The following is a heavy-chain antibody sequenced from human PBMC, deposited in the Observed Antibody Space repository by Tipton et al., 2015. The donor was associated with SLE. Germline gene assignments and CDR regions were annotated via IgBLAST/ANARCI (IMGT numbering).Heavy chain of an antibody. CDR1: GFTFSSYA. CDR3: ARDTYSSGWYRGLFVY. V-gene: IGHV3-30*04. D-gene: IGHD6-19*01. J-gene: IGHJ4*02. CDR2: ISYDGSNK. Sequence: SLRLSCAASGFTFSSYAMHWVRQAPGKGLEWVAVISYDGSNKYYADSVKGRFTISRDNSKNTLYLQMNSLRAEDTAVYFCARDTYSSGWYRGLFVYWGQGPLVTVSS.